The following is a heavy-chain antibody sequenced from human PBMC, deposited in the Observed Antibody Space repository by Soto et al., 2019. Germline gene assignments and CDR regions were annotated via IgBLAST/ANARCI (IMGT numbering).Heavy chain of an antibody. V-gene: IGHV3-21*01. D-gene: IGHD3-10*01. CDR1: GFTFSSYS. CDR3: ARVSGFGAPLYYYYGMDV. CDR2: ISSSSSYI. Sequence: PGGSLRLSCAASGFTFSSYSMNWVRQAPGKGLEWVSSISSSSSYIYYADSVKGRFTISRDNAKNSLYLQMNSLRAEDTAVYYCARVSGFGAPLYYYYGMDVWGQGTTVTVSS. J-gene: IGHJ6*02.